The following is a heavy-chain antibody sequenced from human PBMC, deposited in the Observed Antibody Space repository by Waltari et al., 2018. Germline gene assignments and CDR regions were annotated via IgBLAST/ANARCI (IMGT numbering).Heavy chain of an antibody. CDR3: ARDHSSSGIFYY. V-gene: IGHV3-21*01. J-gene: IGHJ4*02. CDR1: GFTFSSYS. Sequence: EVQLVESGGGLVQPGGSLRLSCAASGFTFSSYSMNWVRQAPGKGLEWVSSISSSSSYIYYADSVKGRFTISRDNAKNSLYLQMNSLRAEDTAVYYCARDHSSSGIFYYWGQGTLVTVSS. CDR2: ISSSSSYI. D-gene: IGHD6-6*01.